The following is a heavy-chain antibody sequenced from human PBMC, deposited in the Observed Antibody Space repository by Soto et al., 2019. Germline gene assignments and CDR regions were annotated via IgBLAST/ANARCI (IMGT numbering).Heavy chain of an antibody. J-gene: IGHJ6*02. Sequence: PLETLSLTCTVSGGSISSGGYYWSWIRQHPGKGLEWIGYIYYSGSTYYNPSLKSRVTISVDTSKNQFSLKLSSVTAADTAVYYCARSPLYDFWSGYSLYYYYYGMDVWGQGTTVTVSS. V-gene: IGHV4-31*03. CDR1: GGSISSGGYY. CDR2: IYYSGST. D-gene: IGHD3-3*01. CDR3: ARSPLYDFWSGYSLYYYYYGMDV.